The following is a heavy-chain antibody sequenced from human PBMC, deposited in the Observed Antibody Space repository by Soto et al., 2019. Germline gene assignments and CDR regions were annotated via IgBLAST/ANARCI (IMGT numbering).Heavy chain of an antibody. Sequence: QLQLQESGPGLVKPSETLSLTCSVSRGSIRSGSYYWAWIRQTPGKGLEWIATISYTETTYYNPSLKSRVAISVDLSKNQFSLRLNSMTAADTAVYYCVSRPIFGFPYGPFDYWGQGALVTVSS. V-gene: IGHV4-39*01. D-gene: IGHD3-10*01. CDR2: ISYTETT. CDR3: VSRPIFGFPYGPFDY. J-gene: IGHJ4*02. CDR1: RGSIRSGSYY.